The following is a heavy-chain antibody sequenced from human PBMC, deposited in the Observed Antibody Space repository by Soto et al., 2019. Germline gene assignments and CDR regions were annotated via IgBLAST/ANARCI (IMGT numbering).Heavy chain of an antibody. CDR1: GFTFSSYA. CDR2: ISGSGGST. V-gene: IGHV3-23*01. Sequence: PGGSLRLSCAASGFTFSSYAMSWVRQAPGKGLEWVSAISGSGGSTYYADSVKGRFTISRDNSKNTLYLQMNSLRAEDTAVYYCAKVTTQDQYCSSTSCSFDAFEIWGQGTMVTVSS. CDR3: AKVTTQDQYCSSTSCSFDAFEI. J-gene: IGHJ3*02. D-gene: IGHD2-2*01.